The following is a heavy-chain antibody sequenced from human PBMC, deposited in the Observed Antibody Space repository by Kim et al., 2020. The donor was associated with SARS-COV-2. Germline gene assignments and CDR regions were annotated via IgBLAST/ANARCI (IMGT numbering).Heavy chain of an antibody. CDR1: GGSISSYY. Sequence: SETLSLTCTVSGGSISSYYWSWIRQPPGKGLEWIGYIYYSGSTNYNPSLKSRVTISVDTSKNQFSLKLSSVTAADTAVYYCARGYCSSTSCSLEDYWGQGTLVTVSS. CDR3: ARGYCSSTSCSLEDY. CDR2: IYYSGST. V-gene: IGHV4-59*01. D-gene: IGHD2-2*01. J-gene: IGHJ4*02.